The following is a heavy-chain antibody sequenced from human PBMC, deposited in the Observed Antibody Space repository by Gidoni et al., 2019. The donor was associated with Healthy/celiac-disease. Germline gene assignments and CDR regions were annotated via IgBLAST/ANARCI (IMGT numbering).Heavy chain of an antibody. CDR3: ARESGSSGSGDFDY. CDR1: GGPISSYY. V-gene: IGHV4-4*07. CDR2: IYTSGST. J-gene: IGHJ4*02. D-gene: IGHD1-26*01. Sequence: QVQLQESGPGLVKPSETPSLTCTVSGGPISSYYWSWIRQPAGKGLEWIGRIYTSGSTNYNPSLKSRVTMSVDTSKNQFSLKLSSVTAADTAVYYCARESGSSGSGDFDYWGQGTLVTVSS.